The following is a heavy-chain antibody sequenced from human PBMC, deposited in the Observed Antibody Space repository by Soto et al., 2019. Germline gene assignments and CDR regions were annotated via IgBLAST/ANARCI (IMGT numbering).Heavy chain of an antibody. CDR1: GFTFSAYA. CDR2: VGGSDTDK. CDR3: AKDHDSSGYYYGGYFDY. J-gene: IGHJ4*02. V-gene: IGHV3-23*01. D-gene: IGHD3-22*01. Sequence: PGGSLRLSCAASGFTFSAYAMSWVRQAPGKGLQWVSGVGGSDTDKHYADSVRGRFTVSRDNSKNTLYLQMSSLRAKDTAVYYCAKDHDSSGYYYGGYFDYWGQGTLVTVSS.